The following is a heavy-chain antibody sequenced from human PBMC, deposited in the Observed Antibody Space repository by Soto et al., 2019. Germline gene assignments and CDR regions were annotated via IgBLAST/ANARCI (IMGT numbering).Heavy chain of an antibody. J-gene: IGHJ4*02. D-gene: IGHD5-12*01. CDR2: TYYRSKWST. CDR3: TRALSSSYDY. CDR1: GDSVSSKSAA. Sequence: SQTLSLTCAISGDSVSSKSAACNWIRQSPSRGLDWLGRTYYRSKWSTDYAISVKSRITINPNTSNNHISLHLNTVTPQDTAVYYCTRALSSSYDYWGQGTLVIVSS. V-gene: IGHV6-1*01.